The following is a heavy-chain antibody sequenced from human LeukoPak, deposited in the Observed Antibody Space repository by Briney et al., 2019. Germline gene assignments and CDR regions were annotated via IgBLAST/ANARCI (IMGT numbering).Heavy chain of an antibody. V-gene: IGHV5-10-1*01. CDR1: GYSFTSYW. CDR2: IDPSDSYT. J-gene: IGHJ4*02. CDR3: ARHQIVGATRSPFDY. Sequence: GESLKISCNSSGYSFTSYWISWVRQMPGKGLEWMGRIDPSDSYTNYSPSFQGHVTISADKSINTAYLQWSSLKTSDTAMYYCARHQIVGATRSPFDYWGQGTLVTVSS. D-gene: IGHD1-26*01.